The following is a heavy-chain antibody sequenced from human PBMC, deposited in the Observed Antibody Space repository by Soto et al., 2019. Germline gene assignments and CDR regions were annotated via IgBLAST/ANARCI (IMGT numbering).Heavy chain of an antibody. CDR2: ISAYNGNT. CDR3: AREGVLRACDNWYLEPNWFDP. J-gene: IGHJ5*02. CDR1: GYTFTSYG. V-gene: IGHV1-18*01. Sequence: QVQLVQSGAEVKKPGASVKVSCKASGYTFTSYGISWVRQAPGQGLEWMGWISAYNGNTNYAQKLPGRVTKTTDTSTSTAHMGLRSVGSDDTSSYSCAREGVLRACDNWYLEPNWFDPWGQGTLVTVSS. D-gene: IGHD1-20*01.